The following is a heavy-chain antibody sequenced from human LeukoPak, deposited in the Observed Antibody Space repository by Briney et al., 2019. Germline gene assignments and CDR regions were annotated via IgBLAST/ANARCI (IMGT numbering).Heavy chain of an antibody. CDR3: ARRGDILTDYAFDY. CDR1: GGSISSDSHH. J-gene: IGHJ4*02. D-gene: IGHD3-9*01. Sequence: AETLSLTCTVSGGSISSDSHHWDWIRQPPGKGLEGIGNIYYSGITSYNPSLKSRVTISVDTSNNQFSLRLSSVTAADTAVYYCARRGDILTDYAFDYWGQGTLVAVSS. CDR2: IYYSGIT. V-gene: IGHV4-39*01.